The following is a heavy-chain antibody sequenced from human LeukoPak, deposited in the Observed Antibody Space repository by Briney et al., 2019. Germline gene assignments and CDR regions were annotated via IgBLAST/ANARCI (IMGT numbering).Heavy chain of an antibody. V-gene: IGHV3-23*01. J-gene: IGHJ4*02. CDR2: ISGDGGNT. Sequence: GGSLRLSCAASRFTFSSYAMNWVRQAPGKGLEWVSAISGDGGNTYYADSVKGRFTISRDNSKNTLYLQMNSLRAEDTAVYYCAKDMYMGVYTLGYFDCRGQGTLVTVSS. CDR1: RFTFSSYA. CDR3: AKDMYMGVYTLGYFDC. D-gene: IGHD3-16*01.